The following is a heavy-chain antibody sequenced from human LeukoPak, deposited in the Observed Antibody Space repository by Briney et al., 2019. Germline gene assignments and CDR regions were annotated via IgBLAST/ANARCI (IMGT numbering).Heavy chain of an antibody. Sequence: GGSLRLSCAASGFNVSDYYIDWVRQAPGKGLEWIGRIRDKVDSSTTHYAASVKGRSTISRDDSKNSVYLQLNSLKIEDTAVYYCARALPLDSWGQGTLVTVYS. J-gene: IGHJ4*02. V-gene: IGHV3-72*01. CDR1: GFNVSDYY. CDR2: IRDKVDSSTT. D-gene: IGHD3-10*01. CDR3: ARALPLDS.